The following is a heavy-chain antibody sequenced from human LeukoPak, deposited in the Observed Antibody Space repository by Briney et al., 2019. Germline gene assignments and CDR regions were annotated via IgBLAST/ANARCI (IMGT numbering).Heavy chain of an antibody. CDR1: GYSIRSGYY. Sequence: PSETLSLTCAVSGYSIRSGYYWGWIRQPPGKGLEWIGSVFSGNTYYNPSLKSRVTISVDTSKNQLSLDLSSVTAADTAVYYCARLPGSYYYFDSWGQGTLVTVSS. J-gene: IGHJ4*02. CDR2: VFSGNT. CDR3: ARLPGSYYYFDS. D-gene: IGHD1-26*01. V-gene: IGHV4-38-2*01.